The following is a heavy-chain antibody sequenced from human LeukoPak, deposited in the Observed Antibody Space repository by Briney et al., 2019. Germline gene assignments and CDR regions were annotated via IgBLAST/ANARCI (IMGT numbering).Heavy chain of an antibody. CDR1: GGSISSGGYY. D-gene: IGHD2-8*01. Sequence: SETLSLTCTVSGGSISSGGYYWSWIRQHPGKGLEWIGYIYYSGSTFYNPSLKSRVTISVDTSKNQFSLKLSSVTAADTAVYYCATGYAEKLYYFDCWGQGTLVTVSS. CDR2: IYYSGST. CDR3: ATGYAEKLYYFDC. J-gene: IGHJ4*02. V-gene: IGHV4-31*03.